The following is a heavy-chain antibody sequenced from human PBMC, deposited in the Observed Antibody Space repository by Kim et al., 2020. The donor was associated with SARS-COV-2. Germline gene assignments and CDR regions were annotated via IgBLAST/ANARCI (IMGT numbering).Heavy chain of an antibody. D-gene: IGHD1-26*01. CDR2: ST. Sequence: STSYADSVKGRFTISRDNSKNPGYLQMNSLRAEDTAVYYCAKGSGTSFFDYWGQGTLVTVST. CDR3: AKGSGTSFFDY. J-gene: IGHJ4*02. V-gene: IGHV3-23*01.